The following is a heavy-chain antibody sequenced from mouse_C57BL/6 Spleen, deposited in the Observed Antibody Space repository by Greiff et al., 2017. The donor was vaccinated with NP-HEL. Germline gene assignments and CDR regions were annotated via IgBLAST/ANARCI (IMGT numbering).Heavy chain of an antibody. Sequence: VKLMESGPGLVAPSQSLSITCTVSGFSLTSYAISWVRQPPGKGLEWLGVIWTGGGTNYNSALKSRLSISKDNSKSQVFLKMNSLQTDDTARYYCAREDSTGTGWYFDVWGTGTTVTVSS. CDR3: AREDSTGTGWYFDV. CDR1: GFSLTSYA. D-gene: IGHD4-1*02. V-gene: IGHV2-9-1*01. CDR2: IWTGGGT. J-gene: IGHJ1*03.